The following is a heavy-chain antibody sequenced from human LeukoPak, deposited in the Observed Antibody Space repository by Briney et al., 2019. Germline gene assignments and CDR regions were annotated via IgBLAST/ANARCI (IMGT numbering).Heavy chain of an antibody. Sequence: PGGSLRLSCAASGFTFSNNWMNWVRQAPGKGLEWVGNINPGGTEKYYVDSVTGRFTISRDNAKNSLYLQMNSLRAEDTAVYYCAKVRVGTAHFDYWGQGTLVTVSS. J-gene: IGHJ4*02. CDR1: GFTFSNNW. D-gene: IGHD2-15*01. V-gene: IGHV3-7*01. CDR3: AKVRVGTAHFDY. CDR2: INPGGTEK.